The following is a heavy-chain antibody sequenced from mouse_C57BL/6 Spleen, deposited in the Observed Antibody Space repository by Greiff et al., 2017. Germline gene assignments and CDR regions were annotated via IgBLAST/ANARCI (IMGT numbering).Heavy chain of an antibody. CDR3: ALDSSGFAY. D-gene: IGHD3-2*02. CDR1: GYAFSSSW. Sequence: QVQLKQSGPELVKPGASVKISCKASGYAFSSSWMNWVKQRPGKGLEWIGRIYPGDGDTNYNGKFKGKATLTADKSSSTAYMQLSSLTSEDSAVYFCALDSSGFAYWGQGTLVTVSA. V-gene: IGHV1-82*01. CDR2: IYPGDGDT. J-gene: IGHJ3*01.